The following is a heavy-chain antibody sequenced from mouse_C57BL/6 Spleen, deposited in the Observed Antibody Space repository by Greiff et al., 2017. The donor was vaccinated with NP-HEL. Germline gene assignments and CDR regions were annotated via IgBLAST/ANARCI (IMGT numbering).Heavy chain of an antibody. D-gene: IGHD1-1*01. V-gene: IGHV1-4*01. CDR2: INPSSGYT. CDR3: ARSPFTTVARRDFDD. J-gene: IGHJ2*01. CDR1: GYTFTSYT. Sequence: QVQLQQSGAELARPGASVKMSCKASGYTFTSYTMHWVKQRPGQGLEWIGYINPSSGYTKYNQKFKDKATLTADKSSSTAYMQLSSLTSEDSAVYYCARSPFTTVARRDFDDWGQGTTLTVSS.